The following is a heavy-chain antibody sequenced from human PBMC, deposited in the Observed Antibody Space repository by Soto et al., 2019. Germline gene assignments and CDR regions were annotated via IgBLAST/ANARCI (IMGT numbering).Heavy chain of an antibody. D-gene: IGHD3-10*01. J-gene: IGHJ4*02. CDR2: ISSSSSYI. Sequence: PGGSLRLSCTASGFSFNSYAMTWIRQAPGKGLEWVSSISSSSSYIYYADSVKGRFTISRDNAKNSLYLQMNSLRAEDTAVYYCARGYYYIDYWGQGTLVTVSS. CDR3: ARGYYYIDY. V-gene: IGHV3-21*01. CDR1: GFSFNSYA.